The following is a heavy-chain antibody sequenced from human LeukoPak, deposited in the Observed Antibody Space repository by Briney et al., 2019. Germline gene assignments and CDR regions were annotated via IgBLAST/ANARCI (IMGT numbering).Heavy chain of an antibody. D-gene: IGHD5-24*01. CDR2: LSASGDYT. CDR1: GFSFSSYD. CDR3: AKKPVTIKYPFDN. J-gene: IGHJ4*02. V-gene: IGHV3-23*01. Sequence: QTGGSLRLSCAGSGFSFSSYDMGWLRQAPGKGLEWVAALSASGDYTEYADSVKGRFTISRDTSQNTLILEMNSLRAEDTAVYCAKKPVTIKYPFDNWGQGTLVTVSS.